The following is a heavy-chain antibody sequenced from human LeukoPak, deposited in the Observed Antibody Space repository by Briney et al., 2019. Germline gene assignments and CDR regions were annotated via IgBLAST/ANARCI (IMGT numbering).Heavy chain of an antibody. CDR2: IYYSGST. CDR3: ARQSVVVVAATEAWFDY. Sequence: SETLSLTCTVSGGSISSSSYYWGWIRQPPGKGLEWIGSIYYSGSTYYNPSLKSRVTISVDTSKNQSSLKLSSVTAADTAVYYCARQSVVVVAATEAWFDYWGQGTLVTVSS. D-gene: IGHD2-15*01. J-gene: IGHJ4*02. CDR1: GGSISSSSYY. V-gene: IGHV4-39*01.